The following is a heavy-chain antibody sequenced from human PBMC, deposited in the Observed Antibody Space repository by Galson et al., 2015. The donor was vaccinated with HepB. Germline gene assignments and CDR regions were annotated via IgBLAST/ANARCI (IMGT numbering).Heavy chain of an antibody. CDR1: GFTFSSYN. J-gene: IGHJ4*02. CDR2: ISSSSSYI. Sequence: SLRLSCAASGFTFSSYNMNWVRQAPGKGLEWVSSISSSSSYIYYADSVKGRFTISRDNAKNSLFLQMNSLRAEDTAIYYCATAPSPRSPSFDYWGQGTLVTVSS. CDR3: ATAPSPRSPSFDY. V-gene: IGHV3-21*01.